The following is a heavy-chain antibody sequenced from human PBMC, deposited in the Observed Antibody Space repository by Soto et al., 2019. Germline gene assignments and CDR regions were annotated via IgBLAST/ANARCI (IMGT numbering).Heavy chain of an antibody. CDR1: GGSLSSYF. CDR3: ARASQYDGSGPLDF. J-gene: IGHJ4*02. D-gene: IGHD3-10*01. V-gene: IGHV4-59*01. CDR2: VYYSGHT. Sequence: QVQLQESGPGLVKPSETLSLSCSVSGGSLSSYFWTWIRQTPGRGLEWIGHVYYSGHTKYNPSLTSRVTFSADTSNNQFFLTLTSVTAADTATYFCARASQYDGSGPLDFWGKGTLVTVSS.